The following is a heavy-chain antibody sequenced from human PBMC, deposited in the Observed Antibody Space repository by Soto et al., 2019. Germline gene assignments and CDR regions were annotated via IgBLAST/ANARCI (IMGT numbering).Heavy chain of an antibody. CDR3: ARGAHGFSYYYAMDV. CDR2: IHHSGST. D-gene: IGHD3-16*01. V-gene: IGHV4-4*02. CDR1: GGSISSNNW. J-gene: IGHJ6*02. Sequence: QVQLQESGPGLMKPSGTLSLTCVVSGGSISSNNWWSWVRQSPGKGLEWIGEIHHSGSTNYNPSLKSRVTISVDKSKNQFSLKLTSVTAADTAVFYCARGAHGFSYYYAMDVWGQGTPVTVSS.